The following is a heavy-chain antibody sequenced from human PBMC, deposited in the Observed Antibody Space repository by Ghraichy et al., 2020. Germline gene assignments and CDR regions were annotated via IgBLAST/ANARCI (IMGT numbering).Heavy chain of an antibody. Sequence: LSLTCAASGFSFSNYAMFWVRQAPGKGLEYVSAISSIAGNTFYADSVKDRFTISRDKSKNTLYLQMGSLRAEDMAVYYCARDRGWMSGLDFWGQGTLVTVPS. V-gene: IGHV3-64*02. CDR1: GFSFSNYA. D-gene: IGHD2-2*03. CDR3: ARDRGWMSGLDF. J-gene: IGHJ4*02. CDR2: ISSIAGNT.